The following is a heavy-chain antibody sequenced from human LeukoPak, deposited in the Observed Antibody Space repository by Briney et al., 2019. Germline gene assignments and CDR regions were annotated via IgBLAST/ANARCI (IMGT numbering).Heavy chain of an antibody. CDR1: GYTFTSYG. J-gene: IGHJ5*02. D-gene: IGHD2-2*01. CDR2: ISAYNGNT. CDR3: ARGMGVLVPAATWFDP. V-gene: IGHV1-18*01. Sequence: ASVKVSCKASGYTFTSYGISWVRQAPGQGLECMGWISAYNGNTNYAQKLQGRVTMTTDTSTSTAYMDLSRLRSDDTAVYYCARGMGVLVPAATWFDPWGQGTLVTVSS.